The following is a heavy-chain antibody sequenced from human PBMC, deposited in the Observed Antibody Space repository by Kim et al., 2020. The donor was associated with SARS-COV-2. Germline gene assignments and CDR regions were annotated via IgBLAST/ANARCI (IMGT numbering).Heavy chain of an antibody. D-gene: IGHD1-26*01. Sequence: ASVKVSCKVSGYTLTELSMHWVRQAPGKGLEWMGGFDPEDGETIYAQKFQGRVTMTEDTSTDTAYMELSSLRSEDTAVYYCATGGWWSGSYSGYYFDYWGQGTLVTVSS. V-gene: IGHV1-24*01. CDR2: FDPEDGET. CDR1: GYTLTELS. CDR3: ATGGWWSGSYSGYYFDY. J-gene: IGHJ4*02.